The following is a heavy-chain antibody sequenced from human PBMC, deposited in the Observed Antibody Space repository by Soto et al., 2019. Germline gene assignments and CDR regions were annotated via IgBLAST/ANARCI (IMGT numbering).Heavy chain of an antibody. J-gene: IGHJ4*02. CDR2: VSDGGSDA. CDR1: GFTFSTYA. CDR3: AKHFVNGEVDY. D-gene: IGHD3-10*01. Sequence: EVPLLESGGGLVQPGGSLRLSCAASGFTFSTYAMSWVRQPPGKGLEWVSIVSDGGSDAFYADSVKGRFAISRDNSKNPLYLQMNSLTAEDTAVYYCAKHFVNGEVDYWGQGTPVTVSS. V-gene: IGHV3-23*01.